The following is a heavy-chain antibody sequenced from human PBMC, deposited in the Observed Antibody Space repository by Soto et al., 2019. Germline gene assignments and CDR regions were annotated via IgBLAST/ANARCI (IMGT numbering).Heavy chain of an antibody. CDR2: IYYDGNT. CDR1: GGSIRCGGYY. D-gene: IGHD2-15*01. V-gene: IGHV4-31*03. J-gene: IGHJ5*02. CDR3: ARDVGTRGWFDP. Sequence: SLTCTVSGGSIRCGGYYWTWIRQHPGKGLEWVGYIYYDGNTNYNPALKSRVTISVDTSNNQFSLKVNSMTAADTAVYYCARDVGTRGWFDPWGQGTLVTVSS.